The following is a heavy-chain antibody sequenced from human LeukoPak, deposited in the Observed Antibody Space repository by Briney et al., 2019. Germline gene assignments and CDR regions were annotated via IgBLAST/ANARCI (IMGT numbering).Heavy chain of an antibody. Sequence: GGALRVSCVASGFSFSRYGLLWVGQAPGKGVEGVAVLWYVGRNKYYAESVKGQFTISRDNSKNTLYLQMNSLRAEDTAVYYCARDRSSSPNDAFDIWGQGTMVTVSS. J-gene: IGHJ3*02. CDR1: GFSFSRYG. CDR2: LWYVGRNK. CDR3: ARDRSSSPNDAFDI. V-gene: IGHV3-33*01. D-gene: IGHD6-13*01.